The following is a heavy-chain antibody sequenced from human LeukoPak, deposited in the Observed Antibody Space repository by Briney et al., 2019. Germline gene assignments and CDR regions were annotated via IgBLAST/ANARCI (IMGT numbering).Heavy chain of an antibody. CDR1: GGSISSSSYY. V-gene: IGHV4-39*01. Sequence: SETLSLTCTVSGGSISSSSYYWGWIRQPPGKGLEWIGSIYYSGSTYYNPSLKSRVTISVDTSKNQFSLKLSSVTAADTAVYYCARGLQYLAVAGAGIDYWGQGTLVTVSS. CDR3: ARGLQYLAVAGAGIDY. J-gene: IGHJ4*02. CDR2: IYYSGST. D-gene: IGHD6-19*01.